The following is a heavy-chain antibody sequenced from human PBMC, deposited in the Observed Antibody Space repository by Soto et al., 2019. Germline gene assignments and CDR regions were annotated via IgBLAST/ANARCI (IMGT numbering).Heavy chain of an antibody. CDR2: IYYSGST. J-gene: IGHJ4*02. CDR1: GGSISSYY. D-gene: IGHD5-12*01. CDR3: ARGSGYDGDFDN. Sequence: PSDTLSLTCTVSGGSISSYYWSWIRQPPGKGLEWIGYIYYSGSTNYNPSLKSRVTISVDTSKNQFSLKLSSVTAADTAVYYCARGSGYDGDFDNWGQGTLVNGSS. V-gene: IGHV4-59*01.